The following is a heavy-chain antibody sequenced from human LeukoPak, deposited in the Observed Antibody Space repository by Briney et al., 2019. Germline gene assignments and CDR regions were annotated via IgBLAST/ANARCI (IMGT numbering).Heavy chain of an antibody. CDR2: IYTSRSA. J-gene: IGHJ4*02. Sequence: SETLSLTCTVSGGSISSYYWSWIWHPAGKGLEWIGRIYTSRSANYNPSLKSRVTMSVDTSKNQFSLKLSSVTAADTAVYYCARGRRVVPAAPSGYSYGRFSKEYYFDYWGQGTLVTVSS. CDR3: ARGRRVVPAAPSGYSYGRFSKEYYFDY. V-gene: IGHV4-4*07. CDR1: GGSISSYY. D-gene: IGHD5-18*01.